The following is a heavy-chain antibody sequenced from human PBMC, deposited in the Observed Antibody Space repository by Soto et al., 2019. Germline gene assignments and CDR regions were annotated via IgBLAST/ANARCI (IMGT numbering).Heavy chain of an antibody. CDR2: ISSSGSTV. D-gene: IGHD3-3*01. CDR1: GFTFSDYY. V-gene: IGHV3-11*01. J-gene: IGHJ6*04. CDR3: ASSDFWSGLGVDV. Sequence: GGSLRLSCAASGFTFSDYYMSWIRQAPGKGLEWVSYISSSGSTVYYADSVKGRFTISRDNAKNSLYLQMNSLRAEDTAVYYCASSDFWSGLGVDVWGKGTTVTVSS.